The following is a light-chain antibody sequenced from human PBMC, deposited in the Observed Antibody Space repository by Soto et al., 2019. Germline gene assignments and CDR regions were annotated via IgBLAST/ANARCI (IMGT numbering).Light chain of an antibody. J-gene: IGKJ5*01. CDR2: KVS. Sequence: DIVMTQTPPSLSVTLGQPASISCRSSQSLVYSDGDTYLRWLQQRTGQPLRILIYKVSNRFSGVPDRCNGRGACTDFTLKISRGEAEDVEFYYCMQASQSRTFGQGTRLEIK. V-gene: IGKV2-24*01. CDR3: MQASQSRT. CDR1: QSLVYSDGDTY.